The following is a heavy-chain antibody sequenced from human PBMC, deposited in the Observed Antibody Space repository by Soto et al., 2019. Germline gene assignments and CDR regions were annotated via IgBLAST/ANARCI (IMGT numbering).Heavy chain of an antibody. CDR2: IYYSGST. D-gene: IGHD3-9*01. J-gene: IGHJ4*02. V-gene: IGHV4-59*01. CDR3: AIAQTRLTYYAILITLDFDY. Sequence: WIRQPPGKGLEWIGYIYYSGSTNYNPSLKSRGTISVDTSKNQVSLKLSSVTAADTAVYYCAIAQTRLTYYAILITLDFDYWGQGTLVTVSS.